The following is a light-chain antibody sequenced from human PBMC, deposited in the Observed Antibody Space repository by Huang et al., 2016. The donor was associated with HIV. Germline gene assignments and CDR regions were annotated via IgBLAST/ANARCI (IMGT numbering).Light chain of an antibody. Sequence: EMVVTQSPATLSVSPGDRATLSCRASQSVSSNLAWYQQKPGQAPRLLIYGASTRATGIPARFSGSGSGTEFTHTISSLQSEDFALYYCQQYNDWPLTFGGGSKVEI. J-gene: IGKJ4*01. CDR1: QSVSSN. V-gene: IGKV3-15*01. CDR3: QQYNDWPLT. CDR2: GAS.